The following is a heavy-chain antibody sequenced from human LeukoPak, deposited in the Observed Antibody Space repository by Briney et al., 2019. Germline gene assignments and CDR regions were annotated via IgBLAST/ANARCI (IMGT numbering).Heavy chain of an antibody. J-gene: IGHJ5*02. CDR3: ARDAVVVVVPAAMEWFDP. V-gene: IGHV3-21*01. CDR2: ISSSSSYI. CDR1: GFTFSSYS. Sequence: PGGSLRLSCAASGFTFSSYSMNWVRQAPGKGLEWVSSISSSSSYIYYAGSVKGRFTISRDNAKNSLYLQMNSLRAEDTAVYYCARDAVVVVVPAAMEWFDPWGQGTLVTVSS. D-gene: IGHD2-2*01.